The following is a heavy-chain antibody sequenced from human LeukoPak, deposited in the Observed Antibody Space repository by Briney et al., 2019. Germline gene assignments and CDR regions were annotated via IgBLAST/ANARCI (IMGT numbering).Heavy chain of an antibody. V-gene: IGHV4-61*02. D-gene: IGHD3-10*01. CDR1: GGSISSGSYY. Sequence: SETLSLTCAVPGGSISSGSYYWSWIRQPAGKGLEWVGRIYTSGSTNYNPSLKSRVSISVDTSKNQFSLKLSSVTAADTAVYYCARDSDYYGSGSRFDYWGQGTLVTVSS. J-gene: IGHJ4*02. CDR3: ARDSDYYGSGSRFDY. CDR2: IYTSGST.